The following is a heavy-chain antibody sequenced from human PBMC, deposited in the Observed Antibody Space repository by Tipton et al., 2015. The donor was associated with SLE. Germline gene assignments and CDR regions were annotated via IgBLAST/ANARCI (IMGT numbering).Heavy chain of an antibody. CDR2: ISYSGST. D-gene: IGHD3-22*01. Sequence: TLSLTCTVSGGSISSYYWSWIRQPPGKGLEWIGYISYSGSTNYNPSLKSRVTISVDTSKNQFSLKLSSVTAADTAVYYCARLAHYNSSWYLGVWGQGSLVTVSS. J-gene: IGHJ4*02. CDR3: ARLAHYNSSWYLGV. CDR1: GGSISSYY. V-gene: IGHV4-59*08.